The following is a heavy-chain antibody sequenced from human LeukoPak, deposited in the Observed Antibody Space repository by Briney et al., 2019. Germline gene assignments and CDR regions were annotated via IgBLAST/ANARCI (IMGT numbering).Heavy chain of an antibody. V-gene: IGHV4-59*08. CDR2: IYYSGST. Sequence: SETLSLTCSVSGDSIIGYYWSWIRQPPGKGLEWIGYIYYSGSTNYNPSLKSRVTISVDTSKNQFSLKLSSVTAADTAVYYCARHRPPRGFDYWGQGTLVTVSS. CDR3: ARHRPPRGFDY. CDR1: GDSIIGYY. J-gene: IGHJ4*02.